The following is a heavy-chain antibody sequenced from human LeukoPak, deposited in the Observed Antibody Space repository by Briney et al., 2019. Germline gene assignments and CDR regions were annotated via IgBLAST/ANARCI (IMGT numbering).Heavy chain of an antibody. CDR1: GFTFSSYS. CDR3: ARGRLTRGYCSSTSCYTYWFDP. Sequence: PGGSLRLSCAASGFTFSSYSMNWVRQAPGKGLEWIGEINHSGSTNYNPSLKSRVTISVDTSKNQFSLKLSSVTAADTAVYYCARGRLTRGYCSSTSCYTYWFDPWGQGTLVTVSS. D-gene: IGHD2-2*02. CDR2: INHSGST. V-gene: IGHV4-34*01. J-gene: IGHJ5*02.